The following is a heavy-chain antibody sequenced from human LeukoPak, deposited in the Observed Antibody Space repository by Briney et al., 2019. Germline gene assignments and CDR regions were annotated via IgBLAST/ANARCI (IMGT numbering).Heavy chain of an antibody. CDR1: GFALNGYP. V-gene: IGHV3-30*01. D-gene: IGHD1/OR15-1a*01. CDR2: ISYVEGDV. CDR3: ARAGGAWSRTHYYYYMDV. J-gene: IGHJ6*03. Sequence: GGSLRLSCAASGFALNGYPMYWVRQAPGKGLEWVAFISYVEGDVLYADSVKGPFTISRDDSNNTLFLQMNSLRPEDTAVFYCARAGGAWSRTHYYYYMDVWGRGTTVTVSS.